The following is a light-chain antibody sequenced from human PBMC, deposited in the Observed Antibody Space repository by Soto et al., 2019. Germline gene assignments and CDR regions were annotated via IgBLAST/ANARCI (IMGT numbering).Light chain of an antibody. CDR2: GAS. V-gene: IGKV3-20*01. CDR3: QQYDSSPRT. CDR1: QSVSSSY. Sequence: EIVLTQSPGTLSLSRGERATLSCMSSQSVSSSYLAWYQQKPGQAPRLLIYGASSRAADIPDRFSGSGSGTDFTLTINRLEPEDFAVYYCQQYDSSPRTFGQGTKVDIK. J-gene: IGKJ1*01.